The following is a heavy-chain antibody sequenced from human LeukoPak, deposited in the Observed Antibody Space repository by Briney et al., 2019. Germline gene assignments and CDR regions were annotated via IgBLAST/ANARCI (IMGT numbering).Heavy chain of an antibody. CDR2: IRYDGSNK. CDR1: GFTFSSYG. Sequence: GGSLRLSCAASGFTFSSYGMHWVRQAPGKGLEWVAFIRYDGSNKYYADSVKGRFTISRDNSKNTLYLQMNSLRAEDTAVYYCATPIPGYSGYETALDYWGQGTLVTVSS. D-gene: IGHD5-12*01. V-gene: IGHV3-30*02. J-gene: IGHJ4*02. CDR3: ATPIPGYSGYETALDY.